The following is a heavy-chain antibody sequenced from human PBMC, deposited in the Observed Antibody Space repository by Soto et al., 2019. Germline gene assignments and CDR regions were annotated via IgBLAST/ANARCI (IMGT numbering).Heavy chain of an antibody. V-gene: IGHV4-30-4*01. Sequence: SETLSLTCTFSGCSISSGGYYWSWIRQPPGKGLEWIGYIYHSGSTYYNPSLKSRVTISVDTSKNQFSLKLSSVTAADTAVYYCARERPDGARLDPWGQGTLVTVSS. CDR1: GCSISSGGYY. J-gene: IGHJ5*02. CDR3: ARERPDGARLDP. D-gene: IGHD6-6*01. CDR2: IYHSGST.